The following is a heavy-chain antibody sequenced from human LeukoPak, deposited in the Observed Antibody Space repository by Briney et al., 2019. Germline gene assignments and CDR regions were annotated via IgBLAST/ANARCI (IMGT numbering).Heavy chain of an antibody. J-gene: IGHJ4*02. D-gene: IGHD2-15*01. CDR3: ARSPASEYCSGGSCYSVFDY. Sequence: ASVKVSCKASGYTFTSYDINWVRQATGQGLEWMGWMNPNSGNTGYAQKFQGRVTMTRNTSISTAHMELSSLRSEDTAVYYCARSPASEYCSGGSCYSVFDYWGQGTLVTVSS. CDR1: GYTFTSYD. CDR2: MNPNSGNT. V-gene: IGHV1-8*01.